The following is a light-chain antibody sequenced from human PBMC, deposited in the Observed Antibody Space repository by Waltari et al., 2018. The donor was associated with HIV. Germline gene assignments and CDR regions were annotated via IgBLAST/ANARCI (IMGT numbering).Light chain of an antibody. V-gene: IGKV3-20*01. J-gene: IGKJ1*01. CDR2: GAT. CDR1: QNVDNTY. Sequence: IVLTQSPGTLSLSPGERATLSCRASQNVDNTYLAWYHQKLCQPPRLLLFGATSRATGIPARFSGSGSGADFSLTISRLEPEDLGFYYCHKYGSSPGTFGYGTKVEIK. CDR3: HKYGSSPGT.